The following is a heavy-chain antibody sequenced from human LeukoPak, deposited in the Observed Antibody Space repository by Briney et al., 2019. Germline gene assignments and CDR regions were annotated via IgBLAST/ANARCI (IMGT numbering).Heavy chain of an antibody. D-gene: IGHD6-19*01. CDR1: GGTFSSYA. CDR3: ARDQPNSSGWPYYFDY. CDR2: IIPIFGTA. Sequence: GASVKVSCKASGGTFSSYAISWVRQAPGQGLEWMGGIIPIFGTANYAQKFQGRVTITADESTSTAYMGLSSLRSEDTAVYYCARDQPNSSGWPYYFDYWGQGTLVTVSS. V-gene: IGHV1-69*13. J-gene: IGHJ4*02.